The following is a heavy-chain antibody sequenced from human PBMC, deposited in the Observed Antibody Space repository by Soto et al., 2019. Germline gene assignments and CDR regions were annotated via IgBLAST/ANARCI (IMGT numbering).Heavy chain of an antibody. CDR2: IHYNGNT. V-gene: IGHV4-59*12. Sequence: PSETLSLTCTVSGDSISAYSWSWVRQPPGKGLEWIGNIHYNGNTKYNPSLKSRVSMSVDTSKNQFSLKLSSVTAADTAVYYCARGSGYRILWGQGTLVTFSS. CDR3: ARGSGYRIL. J-gene: IGHJ4*02. CDR1: GDSISAYS. D-gene: IGHD3-22*01.